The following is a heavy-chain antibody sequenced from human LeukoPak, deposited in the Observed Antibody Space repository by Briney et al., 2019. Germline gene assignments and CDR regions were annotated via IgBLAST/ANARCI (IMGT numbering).Heavy chain of an antibody. CDR3: AREGFHLALDL. V-gene: IGHV1-18*01. Sequence: ASVKVSCKASGYIFTSYGISWVRQAPGQGVEWVGWMSVYNGDTNYAQHLQDRVTMTTDTSTSTAFMELRTLRSDDTAVYYCAREGFHLALDLWGQGTLVTVSS. CDR2: MSVYNGDT. CDR1: GYIFTSYG. J-gene: IGHJ5*02.